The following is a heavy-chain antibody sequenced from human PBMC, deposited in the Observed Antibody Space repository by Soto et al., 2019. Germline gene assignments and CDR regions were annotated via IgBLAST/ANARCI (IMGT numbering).Heavy chain of an antibody. CDR2: ISGTSETI. Sequence: DVQLVESGGGLVKPGGSLRLSCAASGFNFHTYTMTWVRQAPGKGLEWVSYISGTSETIFYADSVKGRCTISRDNAKNSLDLQLNSLRDEETAVYYCATGYCRSDNCHFTHWGQGTLVTVSS. V-gene: IGHV3-48*02. D-gene: IGHD2-2*03. J-gene: IGHJ4*02. CDR3: ATGYCRSDNCHFTH. CDR1: GFNFHTYT.